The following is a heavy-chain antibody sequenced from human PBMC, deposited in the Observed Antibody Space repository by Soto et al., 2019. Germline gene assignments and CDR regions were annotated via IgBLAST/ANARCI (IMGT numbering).Heavy chain of an antibody. CDR2: MNPNSGNT. J-gene: IGHJ3*02. V-gene: IGHV1-8*01. D-gene: IGHD3-10*01. Sequence: GASVKVSCKASGYTFTSYDINWVRQATGQGLEWMGWMNPNSGNTGYAQKFQGRVTMTRNTSISTAYMELSSLRSEDTAVYYCARVRVDWPDALDIWGQGTMVTVSS. CDR1: GYTFTSYD. CDR3: ARVRVDWPDALDI.